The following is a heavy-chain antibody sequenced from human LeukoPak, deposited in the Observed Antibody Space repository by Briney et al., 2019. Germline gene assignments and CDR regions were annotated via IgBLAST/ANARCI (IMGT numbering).Heavy chain of an antibody. CDR2: IKQDGSEK. J-gene: IGHJ4*02. CDR3: ARGRYCSGGSCYWAFDY. CDR1: GFTFSSYW. V-gene: IGHV3-7*01. D-gene: IGHD2-15*01. Sequence: SGGSLRLSCAASGFTFSSYWMSWVRQAPGKGLEWVANIKQDGSEKYYVDSVKGRFTISRDNAKNSLYLKMNSLRAEDTAVYYCARGRYCSGGSCYWAFDYWGQGTLVTVSS.